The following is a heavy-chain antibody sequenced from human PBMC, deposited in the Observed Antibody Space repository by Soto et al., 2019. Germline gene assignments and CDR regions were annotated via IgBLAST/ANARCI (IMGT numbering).Heavy chain of an antibody. Sequence: EVQLVESGGGLVKPGGSLRLSCAASGFTFSSYSMNWVRQAPGKGLEWVSSISSSSSYIYYADSVQGRFTNSRDNAKNSVYLQMNSRRAEDNAVYYCARVGYSSIWYGSYYYYYYMDVWGKGTTVAVSS. CDR2: ISSSSSYI. CDR3: ARVGYSSIWYGSYYYYYYMDV. D-gene: IGHD6-13*01. CDR1: GFTFSSYS. V-gene: IGHV3-21*01. J-gene: IGHJ6*03.